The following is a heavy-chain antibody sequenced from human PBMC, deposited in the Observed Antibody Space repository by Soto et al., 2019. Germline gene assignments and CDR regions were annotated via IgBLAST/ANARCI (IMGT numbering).Heavy chain of an antibody. CDR1: GFTFSDSY. J-gene: IGHJ6*04. CDR2: ISGSSGYT. V-gene: IGHV3-11*06. CDR3: ARDRGGYGPPDD. Sequence: QVQLVESGGCVVKPGGSLRLSCAASGFTFSDSYMSWIRQAPGKGLQWVAYISGSSGYTGYADSVKGRFTISGDNAKTSLYLQRNSLRAEDTAVSCCARDRGGYGPPDDWGKGTTVTVSS. D-gene: IGHD3-10*01.